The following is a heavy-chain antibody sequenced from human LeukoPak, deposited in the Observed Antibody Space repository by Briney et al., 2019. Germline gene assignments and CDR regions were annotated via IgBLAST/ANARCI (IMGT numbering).Heavy chain of an antibody. CDR1: GFTFSSYW. J-gene: IGHJ6*04. Sequence: GGSLRLSCAASGFTFSSYWMHWVRQAPGKGLVWVSHINSGGSSTSYADSVKGRFTTSRDNAKNTLYLQMNSLRAEDTAVYYCARSPRYCSGGSCKSYYYGMDVWGKGTTVTVSS. D-gene: IGHD2-15*01. CDR3: ARSPRYCSGGSCKSYYYGMDV. CDR2: INSGGSST. V-gene: IGHV3-74*01.